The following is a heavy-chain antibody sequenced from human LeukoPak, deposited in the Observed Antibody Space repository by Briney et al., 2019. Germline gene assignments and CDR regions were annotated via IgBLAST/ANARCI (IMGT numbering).Heavy chain of an antibody. CDR2: IYTSGST. J-gene: IGHJ5*02. D-gene: IGHD1-26*01. CDR1: GGSISSYY. Sequence: SETLSLTCTVSGGSISSYYWSWIRQPPGKGLEWIGYIYTSGSTNYNPSLKSRVTISVDTSKNQSSLKLSSVTAADTAVYYCARRGVGWFDPWGQGTLVTVSS. CDR3: ARRGVGWFDP. V-gene: IGHV4-4*09.